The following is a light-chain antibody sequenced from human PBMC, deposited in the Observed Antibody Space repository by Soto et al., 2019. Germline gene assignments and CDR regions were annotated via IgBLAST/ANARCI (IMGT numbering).Light chain of an antibody. Sequence: DIQMTQSPSTLSASVGDRVTITCRASQSISSWLAWYQQKPGKAPKLLIYKASSLESGVPSRFSGSGSGTEFTLTISSLQPDDFATYYCQQSNSYRWTFGQGTKVEIK. CDR2: KAS. CDR3: QQSNSYRWT. V-gene: IGKV1-5*03. J-gene: IGKJ1*01. CDR1: QSISSW.